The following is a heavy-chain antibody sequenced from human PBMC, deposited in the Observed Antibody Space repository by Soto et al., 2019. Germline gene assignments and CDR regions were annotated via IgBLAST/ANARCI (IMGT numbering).Heavy chain of an antibody. CDR3: AKDIGATLYSGSYYGAFDI. CDR1: GFTFDDYA. D-gene: IGHD1-26*01. V-gene: IGHV3-9*01. CDR2: ISWNSGSI. Sequence: PGGSLRLSCAASGFTFDDYAMHWVRQAPGKGLEWVSGISWNSGSIGYADSVKGRFTISRDNAKNSLYLQMNSLRAEDTALYYCAKDIGATLYSGSYYGAFDIWGQGTMVTVSS. J-gene: IGHJ3*02.